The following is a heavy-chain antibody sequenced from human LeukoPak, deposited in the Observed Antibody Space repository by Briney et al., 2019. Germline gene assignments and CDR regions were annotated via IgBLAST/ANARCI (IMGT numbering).Heavy chain of an antibody. CDR2: INHSGST. J-gene: IGHJ5*02. CDR3: ARGFPSSSRWFDP. CDR1: GGSVSGYH. V-gene: IGHV4-34*01. D-gene: IGHD6-6*01. Sequence: PSETLSLTCGVYGGSVSGYHWTWIRLRPGKGLEWIGDINHSGSTHYTPSLKSRVTISVDTSNNQFSLKLHSVTAADTAVYYCARGFPSSSRWFDPWGQGTLVTVSS.